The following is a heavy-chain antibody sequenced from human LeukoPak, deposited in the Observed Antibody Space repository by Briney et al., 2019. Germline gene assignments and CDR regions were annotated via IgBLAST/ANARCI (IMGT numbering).Heavy chain of an antibody. Sequence: PGGSLRLSCAASGNYWMHWVRQAPGKGLVWVSHINSDGSWTSYADSVKGRFTISKDNAKNTVYLQMNSLRAEDTAVYYCAKESWELPGAIDYWGQGTLVTVSS. V-gene: IGHV3-74*01. D-gene: IGHD1-26*01. CDR1: GNYW. CDR2: INSDGSWT. J-gene: IGHJ4*02. CDR3: AKESWELPGAIDY.